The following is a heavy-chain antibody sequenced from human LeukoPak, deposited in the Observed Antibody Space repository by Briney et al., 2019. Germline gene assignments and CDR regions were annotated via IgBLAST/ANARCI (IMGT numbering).Heavy chain of an antibody. Sequence: KPSETLSLTYVVYGGSFSGYFWSWIRQPPGKGLEWIGEITTSGSTNYNPSLKRRASISIDKSKQKTSLRLNSVTAADSAVYYCASSVYYDWRDYWGQGTLVTVSS. V-gene: IGHV4-34*01. CDR3: ASSVYYDWRDY. CDR1: GGSFSGYF. D-gene: IGHD3-22*01. CDR2: ITTSGST. J-gene: IGHJ4*02.